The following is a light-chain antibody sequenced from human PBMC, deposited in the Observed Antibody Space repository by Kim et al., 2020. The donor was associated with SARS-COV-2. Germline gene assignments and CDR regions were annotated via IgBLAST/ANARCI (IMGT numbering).Light chain of an antibody. CDR1: NIGSKS. CDR2: YDS. J-gene: IGLJ1*01. V-gene: IGLV3-21*04. Sequence: SYELTQPPSVSVAPRKAARISCGGDNIGSKSVHWYQQKSGQAPVLLIYYDSDRPSGIPARFSASNSGNTATLTISRVEAGDEADYYCQVWDSNSDHVIFG. CDR3: QVWDSNSDHVI.